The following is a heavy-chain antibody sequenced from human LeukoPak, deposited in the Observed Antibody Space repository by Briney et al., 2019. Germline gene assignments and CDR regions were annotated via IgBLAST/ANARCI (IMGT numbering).Heavy chain of an antibody. V-gene: IGHV3-23*01. D-gene: IGHD5-18*01. Sequence: GGSLRLSCGASGLTFSSYAMSWVRPAPGKGPEGVSAISGSAGSTYYADSVKCRFTISRDNSKNTLYLQMNSLRAEDTAVYYCAKDWEDTAMVAYYFDCWSQGTLVTVSS. CDR1: GLTFSSYA. CDR2: ISGSAGST. CDR3: AKDWEDTAMVAYYFDC. J-gene: IGHJ4*02.